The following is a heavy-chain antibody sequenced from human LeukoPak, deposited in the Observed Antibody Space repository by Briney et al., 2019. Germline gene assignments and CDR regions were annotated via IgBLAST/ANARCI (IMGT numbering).Heavy chain of an antibody. V-gene: IGHV3-21*01. J-gene: IGHJ4*02. CDR1: GFTFSSYN. D-gene: IGHD4-11*01. Sequence: PGGSLRLSCAASGFTFSSYNMNWVRQAPGKGLEWVSSISTTSRYIYYADSVKGRFTVSRDNAKNSLSLQMNSLRAEDTAVYYCARGNSDYDHEYWGQGTLVTVSS. CDR2: ISTTSRYI. CDR3: ARGNSDYDHEY.